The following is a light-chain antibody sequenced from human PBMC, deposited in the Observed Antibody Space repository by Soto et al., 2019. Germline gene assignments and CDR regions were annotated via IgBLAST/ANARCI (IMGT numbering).Light chain of an antibody. CDR2: NAS. CDR3: QHFRDSPLYT. Sequence: EVVLTQSPRTLSLSPGERATLSCRANQSVSSNYLAWYLQRPGQAPRLLIFNASVRAAGTPARLSGSGSGTDFTLSISSLEPEDSSVYYSQHFRDSPLYTFGQGTKLEIK. CDR1: QSVSSNY. J-gene: IGKJ2*01. V-gene: IGKV3-20*01.